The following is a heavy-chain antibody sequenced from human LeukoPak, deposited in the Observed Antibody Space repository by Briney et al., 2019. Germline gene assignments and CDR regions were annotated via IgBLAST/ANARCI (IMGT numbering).Heavy chain of an antibody. J-gene: IGHJ4*02. CDR3: AKDIDPYWGGVCYSVGVY. CDR2: ISYDGSNK. V-gene: IGHV3-30*18. Sequence: PGGSLRLSCATSGFTFSSYGMHWVRQAPGKGLEWVAVISYDGSNKYYADSVKGRFTISRDNSKNTLYLQMNSLRAEDTAVYYCAKDIDPYWGGVCYSVGVYWGQGTLVTVSS. CDR1: GFTFSSYG. D-gene: IGHD2-21*02.